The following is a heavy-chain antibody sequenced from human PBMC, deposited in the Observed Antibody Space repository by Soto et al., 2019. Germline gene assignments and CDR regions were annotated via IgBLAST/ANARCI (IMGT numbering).Heavy chain of an antibody. Sequence: QVQLVQSGAEVKKPGSSVKVSCKASGGTFSSYAISWVRQAPGQGLEWMGGIIPIFGTANYAQKFQGRVTITADESTSTAYMELSSPRSEDTAVYYCARDREGVGYSGYVHNWFDPWGQGTLVTVSS. CDR3: ARDREGVGYSGYVHNWFDP. D-gene: IGHD5-12*01. CDR1: GGTFSSYA. V-gene: IGHV1-69*01. J-gene: IGHJ5*02. CDR2: IIPIFGTA.